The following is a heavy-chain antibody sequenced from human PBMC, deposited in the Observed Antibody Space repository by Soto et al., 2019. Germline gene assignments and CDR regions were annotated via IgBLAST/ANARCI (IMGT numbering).Heavy chain of an antibody. CDR2: IYYSGST. J-gene: IGHJ6*02. Sequence: SETLSLTCTVSGGSVSSGSYYWSWIRQPPGKGLEWIGYIYYSGSTNYNPSLKSRVTISVDTSKNQFSLKLSSVTAADTAVYYCARSRLYQQPPLYYYGMDVWGQGTTVTVSS. D-gene: IGHD2-2*01. CDR1: GGSVSSGSYY. V-gene: IGHV4-61*01. CDR3: ARSRLYQQPPLYYYGMDV.